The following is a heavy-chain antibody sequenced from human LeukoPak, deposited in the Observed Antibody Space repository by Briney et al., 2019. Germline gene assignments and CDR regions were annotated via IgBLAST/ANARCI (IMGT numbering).Heavy chain of an antibody. CDR1: GYTFTSYD. CDR2: MNPNSGNT. D-gene: IGHD5-24*01. V-gene: IGHV1-8*03. Sequence: ASVKVSCKASGYTFTSYDINWVRQATGQGLEWMGWMNPNSGNTGYAQKFQGRVTITRNTSISTAYMELSSLRSEDTAVYYCARGPILPRRGRGYYFDYWGQGTLVTVSS. CDR3: ARGPILPRRGRGYYFDY. J-gene: IGHJ4*02.